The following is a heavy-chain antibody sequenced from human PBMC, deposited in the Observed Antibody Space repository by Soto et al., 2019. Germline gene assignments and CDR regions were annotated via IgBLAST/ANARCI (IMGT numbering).Heavy chain of an antibody. D-gene: IGHD2-21*02. J-gene: IGHJ6*02. Sequence: PSETLSLTCTVSGGSISSYYWSWIRQPPGKGLEWIGYIYNTGSTIYNPSQKSRVTISVDTSKNQLSLKLNSVTAADTAVYYCARDLWGYCGTDCYPLDVWGQGTTVTVS. V-gene: IGHV4-59*01. CDR3: ARDLWGYCGTDCYPLDV. CDR1: GGSISSYY. CDR2: IYNTGST.